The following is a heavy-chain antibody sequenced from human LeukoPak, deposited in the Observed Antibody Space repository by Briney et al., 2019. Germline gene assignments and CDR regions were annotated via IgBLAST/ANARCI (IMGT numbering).Heavy chain of an antibody. V-gene: IGHV1-2*02. CDR1: GYTFTGYY. CDR3: AREPGIAVAGTMDY. D-gene: IGHD6-19*01. CDR2: TNPNSGGT. J-gene: IGHJ4*02. Sequence: GASVKVSCKASGYTFTGYYMHWVRQAPGQGLEWMGWTNPNSGGTNYAQKFQGRVTMTRDTSISTAYMELSRLRSDDTAVYYCAREPGIAVAGTMDYWGQGTLVTVSS.